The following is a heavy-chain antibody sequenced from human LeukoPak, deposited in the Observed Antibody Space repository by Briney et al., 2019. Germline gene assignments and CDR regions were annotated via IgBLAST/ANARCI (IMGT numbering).Heavy chain of an antibody. V-gene: IGHV1-2*02. D-gene: IGHD2-2*01. Sequence: ASVKVSCKASGYTFTGYYMHWVRQAPGQGLEWMGWINPNSGGTNYAQKFQGRVTMTRDTSISTAYMKLSRLRSDDTAVYYCARSLYIVVVPGPLWFDPWGQGTLVTVSS. CDR1: GYTFTGYY. CDR3: ARSLYIVVVPGPLWFDP. CDR2: INPNSGGT. J-gene: IGHJ5*02.